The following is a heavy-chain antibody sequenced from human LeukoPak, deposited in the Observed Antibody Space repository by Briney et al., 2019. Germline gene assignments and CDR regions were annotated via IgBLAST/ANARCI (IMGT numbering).Heavy chain of an antibody. CDR1: GFTFSSYW. CDR3: ARVAVASMDAFDI. V-gene: IGHV3-74*01. J-gene: IGHJ3*02. CDR2: INSDGSST. Sequence: GGSLRLSRAASGFTFSSYWMHWVRQAPGKGLVWVSRINSDGSSTSYADSVKGRFTISRDNAKNTLYLQMNSLRAEDTAVYYCARVAVASMDAFDIWGQGTMVTVSS. D-gene: IGHD2-2*01.